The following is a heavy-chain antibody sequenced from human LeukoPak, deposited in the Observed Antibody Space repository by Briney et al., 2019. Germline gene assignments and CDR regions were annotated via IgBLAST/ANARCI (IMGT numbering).Heavy chain of an antibody. J-gene: IGHJ4*02. V-gene: IGHV1-8*03. D-gene: IGHD2-2*01. CDR1: GYTFTSYD. CDR3: ARADTGYCSSTSCYGAYYFDY. Sequence: ASVKVSCKASGYTFTSYDINWVRQANGQGLEWMGWMNPNSGNTGYAQKFQGRVTINRNTSISTAYMELSRLRSEDTAVYYCARADTGYCSSTSCYGAYYFDYWGQGTLVTVSS. CDR2: MNPNSGNT.